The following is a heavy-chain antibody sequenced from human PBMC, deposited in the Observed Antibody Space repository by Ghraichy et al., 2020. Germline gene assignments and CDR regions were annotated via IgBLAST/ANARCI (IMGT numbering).Heavy chain of an antibody. V-gene: IGHV3-23*01. CDR2: ISGSGGST. J-gene: IGHJ3*02. CDR1: GFTFSNYA. D-gene: IGHD3-22*01. Sequence: GESLNISCAASGFTFSNYAMSWVRQAPGKGLEWVSAISGSGGSTYYADSVKGRFTISRDNSKNTLYLQMNSLGAEDTAVYYCANHRFRNYYGTSGSLWAFAIWGQGTMVTVSS. CDR3: ANHRFRNYYGTSGSLWAFAI.